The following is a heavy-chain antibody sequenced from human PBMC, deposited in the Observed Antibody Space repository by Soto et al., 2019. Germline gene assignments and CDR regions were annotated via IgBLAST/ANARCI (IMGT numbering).Heavy chain of an antibody. V-gene: IGHV3-9*01. CDR3: AKDAINMVRGVISYDGMDV. CDR1: GFTFDDYA. J-gene: IGHJ6*02. Sequence: EVQLVESGGGLVQPGRSLRLSCAASGFTFDDYAMHWVRQAPGKGLEWVSGISWNSGSIGYADSVKGRFTISRDNAKNSLYMQMNSLRAEDTALYYCAKDAINMVRGVISYDGMDVWGQGTTVTVSS. CDR2: ISWNSGSI. D-gene: IGHD3-10*01.